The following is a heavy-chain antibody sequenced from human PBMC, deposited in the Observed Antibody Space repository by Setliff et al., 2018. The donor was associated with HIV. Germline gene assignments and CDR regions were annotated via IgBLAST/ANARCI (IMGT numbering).Heavy chain of an antibody. D-gene: IGHD5-18*01. J-gene: IGHJ1*01. Sequence: SETLSLTCTVSGGSISSYYWSWIRQPPGKGLEWIGYIYYSGSTNYNPSLKGRVTMSVDTSKNQFSLKLSSVTAADTAVFYCARGGYSYGFGRHRAYFQYWGQGTQVTVSS. CDR3: ARGGYSYGFGRHRAYFQY. CDR2: IYYSGST. CDR1: GGSISSYY. V-gene: IGHV4-59*12.